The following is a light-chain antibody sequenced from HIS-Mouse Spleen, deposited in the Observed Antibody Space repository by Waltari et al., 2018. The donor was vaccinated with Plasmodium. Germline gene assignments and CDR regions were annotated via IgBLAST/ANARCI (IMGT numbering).Light chain of an antibody. J-gene: IGLJ2*01. CDR2: QDS. Sequence: SYELTQPPSVSVSPGQTASITCSGDKLGDKYACWYQQKPGQSPVLVIYQDSKRPSGIPERFSCSNSGNTATLTISGTQAMDEAYYYCQAWDSSTVVFGGGTKLTVL. V-gene: IGLV3-1*01. CDR1: KLGDKY. CDR3: QAWDSSTVV.